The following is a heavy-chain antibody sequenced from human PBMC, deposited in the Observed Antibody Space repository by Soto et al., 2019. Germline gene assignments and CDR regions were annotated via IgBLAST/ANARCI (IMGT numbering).Heavy chain of an antibody. Sequence: GGSLRLSCAASGFTFSSYWMSWVRQAPGKGLEWVANINQDGSEKYYVDSVKGRFTISRDNAKNSLYLQMNSLRAEDSAVYYYARSPGGYSYGGHWGQGTLVTASS. CDR2: INQDGSEK. D-gene: IGHD5-18*01. V-gene: IGHV3-7*01. CDR3: ARSPGGYSYGGH. CDR1: GFTFSSYW. J-gene: IGHJ4*02.